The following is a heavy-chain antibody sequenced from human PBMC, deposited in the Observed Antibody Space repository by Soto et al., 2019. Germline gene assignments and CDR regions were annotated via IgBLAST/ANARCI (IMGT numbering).Heavy chain of an antibody. J-gene: IGHJ4*02. Sequence: PSDTLSLTCTVSGGSISSYYWSWIRQPAGQALEWIGRIYTSGSTHYNPSLNSRVTLSVDTSTNQFSLKLSSVTAEETAVYYCARDETYYYDSSGGEYDYWGQGTLVTVS. V-gene: IGHV4-4*07. CDR2: IYTSGST. CDR1: GGSISSYY. D-gene: IGHD3-22*01. CDR3: ARDETYYYDSSGGEYDY.